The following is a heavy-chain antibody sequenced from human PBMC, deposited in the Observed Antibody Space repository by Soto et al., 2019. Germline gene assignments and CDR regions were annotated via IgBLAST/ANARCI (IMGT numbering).Heavy chain of an antibody. CDR3: ARQEGWAYDIWTGYYSSSYYYYYMDV. Sequence: QVQLQQWGAGLLKPSETLSLTCAVYGGSFSGYYWSWIRQPPGKGLEWIGEINHSGSTNYNPSLKSRSTISVDTSKNQFSLKLSSVTAADTAVYYCARQEGWAYDIWTGYYSSSYYYYYMDVWGKGTTVTVSS. V-gene: IGHV4-34*01. D-gene: IGHD3-9*01. CDR1: GGSFSGYY. J-gene: IGHJ6*03. CDR2: INHSGST.